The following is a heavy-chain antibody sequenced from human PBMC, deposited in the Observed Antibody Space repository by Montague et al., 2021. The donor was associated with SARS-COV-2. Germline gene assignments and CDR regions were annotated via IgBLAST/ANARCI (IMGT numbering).Heavy chain of an antibody. CDR3: AHRRDIYDLWSVYYTGEKYDAVSWFDP. Sequence: PALVKPTQTLTLTCTFSGFSLSTTGVGVGWIRQPPGKALEWLALIYCDDDKRYSPSLKNRLAITKDTSKNQVVLTMTNMDPVDTATYYCAHRRDIYDLWSVYYTGEKYDAVSWFDPWGQGILVSVSS. J-gene: IGHJ5*02. D-gene: IGHD3-3*01. CDR1: GFSLSTTGVG. V-gene: IGHV2-5*02. CDR2: IYCDDDK.